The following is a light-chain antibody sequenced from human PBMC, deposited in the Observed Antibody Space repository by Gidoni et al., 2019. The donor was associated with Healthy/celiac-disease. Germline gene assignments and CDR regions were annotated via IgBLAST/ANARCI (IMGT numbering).Light chain of an antibody. J-gene: IGKJ1*01. CDR1: KSISSY. CDR2: EAS. Sequence: PRSSAPGERATLSGRARKSISSYLAWYQQKPGQATRLLSYEASNRATGIPARFSGRGSGTDFTLTISSLETEDLAVDYCQQCSNGPPTFGQGTKVEIK. V-gene: IGKV3-11*01. CDR3: QQCSNGPPT.